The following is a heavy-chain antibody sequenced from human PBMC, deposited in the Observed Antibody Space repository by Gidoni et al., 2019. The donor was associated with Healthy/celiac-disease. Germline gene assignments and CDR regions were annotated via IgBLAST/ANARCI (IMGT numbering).Heavy chain of an antibody. CDR1: GGSTSSYY. CDR3: ARDPGYYDFWSGYSGYYYYGMDV. D-gene: IGHD3-3*01. CDR2: IYYSGST. Sequence: QVQLQESGPGLVKPSETLSLTCTVSGGSTSSYYWSWIRQPPGTGLEWIGYIYYSGSTNYNPSLKSRVTISVDTSKNQFSLKLSSVTAADTAVYYCARDPGYYDFWSGYSGYYYYGMDVWGQGTTVTVSS. V-gene: IGHV4-59*01. J-gene: IGHJ6*02.